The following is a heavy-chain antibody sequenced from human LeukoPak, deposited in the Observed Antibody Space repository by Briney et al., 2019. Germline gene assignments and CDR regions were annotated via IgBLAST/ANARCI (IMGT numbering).Heavy chain of an antibody. D-gene: IGHD6-19*01. V-gene: IGHV3-64*01. Sequence: PGGSLRLSCAASGFAFGTYAMHWVRQAPGKGLEYVSAISSNGRITYYANSVKGRFTISRDHSKNILYLQMGSLRAEDTAVYFCARVSGWYWFDNWGQGTLVTVSS. J-gene: IGHJ4*02. CDR2: ISSNGRIT. CDR3: ARVSGWYWFDN. CDR1: GFAFGTYA.